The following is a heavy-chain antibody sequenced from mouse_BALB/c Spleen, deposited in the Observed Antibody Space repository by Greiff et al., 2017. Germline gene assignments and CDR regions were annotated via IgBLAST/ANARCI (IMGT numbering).Heavy chain of an antibody. CDR3: ARDRDGSSYAWFAY. Sequence: EVMLVESGGGLVKPGGSLKLSCAASGFTFSDYYMYWVRQTPEKRLEWVATISDGGSYTYYPDSVKGRFTISRDNAKNNLYLQMSSLKSEDTAMYYCARDRDGSSYAWFAYWGQGTLVTVSA. CDR1: GFTFSDYY. V-gene: IGHV5-4*02. CDR2: ISDGGSYT. J-gene: IGHJ3*01. D-gene: IGHD1-1*01.